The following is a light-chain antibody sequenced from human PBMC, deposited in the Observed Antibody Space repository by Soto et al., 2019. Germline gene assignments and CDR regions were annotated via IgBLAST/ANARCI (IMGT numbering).Light chain of an antibody. J-gene: IGLJ3*02. CDR3: AAWDDNLSGVV. CDR2: RND. V-gene: IGLV1-47*01. Sequence: QSVLTQPPSASGTPGQRVTISCSGSSSNIGSNFVSWYQQLAGAAPKLLIYRNDQRPSGVPDRFSGSKSGTSASLAISGLRSEDEADYYCAAWDDNLSGVVFGGGTKVTVL. CDR1: SSNIGSNF.